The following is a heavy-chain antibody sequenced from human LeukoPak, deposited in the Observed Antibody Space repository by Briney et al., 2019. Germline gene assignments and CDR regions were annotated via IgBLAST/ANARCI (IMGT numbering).Heavy chain of an antibody. CDR1: GGSFSCYY. CDR3: ARGVGYCSSTSCPWFDP. CDR2: INHSGST. Sequence: SETLSLTCAVYGGSFSCYYWSWIRQPPGKGLEWIGEINHSGSTNYNPSLKSRVTISVDTSKNQFSLKLSSVTAADTAVYYCARGVGYCSSTSCPWFDPWGQGTLVTVSS. J-gene: IGHJ5*02. D-gene: IGHD2-2*01. V-gene: IGHV4-34*01.